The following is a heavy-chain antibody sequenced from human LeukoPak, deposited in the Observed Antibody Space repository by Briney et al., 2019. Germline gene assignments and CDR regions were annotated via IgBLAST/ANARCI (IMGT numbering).Heavy chain of an antibody. J-gene: IGHJ3*02. CDR3: ARETVSSGYYYDAFDI. Sequence: SETLSLTCTVSGDSISSPGYYWSWLRQPPGKGLEWIGNIHHSGSTYYNPSLKSRVSISVDTSKNQFSLKLSSVTAADTAVYYCARETVSSGYYYDAFDIWGQGTMVTVSS. CDR1: GDSISSPGYY. V-gene: IGHV4-30-2*05. CDR2: IHHSGST. D-gene: IGHD3-22*01.